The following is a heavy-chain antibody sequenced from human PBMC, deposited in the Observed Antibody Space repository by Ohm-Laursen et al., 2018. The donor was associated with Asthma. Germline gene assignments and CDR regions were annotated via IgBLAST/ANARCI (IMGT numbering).Heavy chain of an antibody. V-gene: IGHV3-21*01. Sequence: SLRLSCTASGYTFSRYSIHWVRQVPGKGLEWVASISTASTFIYYADSVRGRFTTSRDNAKNSVYLQMNSLRDEDTAVYYCAREYSSSSGKAFDIWGQGTMVTVSS. CDR1: GYTFSRYS. D-gene: IGHD6-6*01. CDR3: AREYSSSSGKAFDI. CDR2: ISTASTFI. J-gene: IGHJ3*02.